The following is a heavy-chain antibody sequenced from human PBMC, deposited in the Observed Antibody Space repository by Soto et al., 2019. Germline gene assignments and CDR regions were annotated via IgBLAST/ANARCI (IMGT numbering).Heavy chain of an antibody. CDR1: GVSISSTFYY. J-gene: IGHJ4*02. V-gene: IGHV4-39*01. CDR2: IYYSGTT. Sequence: SETLSLTCTVSGVSISSTFYYWGWIRQPPGKGLEWIGSIYYSGTTYYNPSLKSRVTISVDTSKNQFSLMLRSVTAADTAMYYCARHAQLGDYFDYWGQGSLVTVSS. D-gene: IGHD1-1*01. CDR3: ARHAQLGDYFDY.